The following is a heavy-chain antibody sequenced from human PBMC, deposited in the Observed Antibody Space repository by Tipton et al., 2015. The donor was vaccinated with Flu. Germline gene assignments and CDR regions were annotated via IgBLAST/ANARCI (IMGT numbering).Heavy chain of an antibody. CDR1: EDHMSNFY. Sequence: TLSLTCSVSEDHMSNFYWSWVRQPAGEGLEWIGRIHTNGKTDYNPSLKSRVAMSIATSKKQFSLHVTSVTAADTAVYYCVREYGTMDYWGQGRLVTVSS. V-gene: IGHV4-4*07. J-gene: IGHJ4*02. D-gene: IGHD1-1*01. CDR2: IHTNGKT. CDR3: VREYGTMDY.